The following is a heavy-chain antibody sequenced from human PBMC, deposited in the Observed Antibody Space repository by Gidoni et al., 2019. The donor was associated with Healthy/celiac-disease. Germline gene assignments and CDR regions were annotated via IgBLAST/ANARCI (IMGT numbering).Heavy chain of an antibody. CDR2: ISYDGSNK. J-gene: IGHJ4*02. V-gene: IGHV3-30*18. D-gene: IGHD5-12*01. Sequence: QVQLVESGGGVVQPARSLRLSCAASGFTLSSYGMHWVRQAPGKGLEWVAVISYDGSNKYYADSVKGRFTISSDNSKNTLYLQMNSLRAEDTAVYYCAKDPGWLQLIPENFDYWGQGTLVTVSS. CDR1: GFTLSSYG. CDR3: AKDPGWLQLIPENFDY.